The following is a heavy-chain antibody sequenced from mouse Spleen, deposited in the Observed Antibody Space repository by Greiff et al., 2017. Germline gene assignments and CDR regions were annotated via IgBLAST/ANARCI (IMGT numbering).Heavy chain of an antibody. CDR3: TRRGKSIDY. CDR2: INPSNGGT. J-gene: IGHJ2*01. D-gene: IGHD2-1*01. Sequence: QVQLKQSGAELVKPGASVKLSCKASGYTFTSYYMYWVKQRPGQGLEWIGEINPSNGGTNFNEKFKSKATLTVDKSSSTAYMQLSSLTSEDSAVYYCTRRGKSIDYWGQGTTLTVSS. V-gene: IGHV1S81*02. CDR1: GYTFTSYY.